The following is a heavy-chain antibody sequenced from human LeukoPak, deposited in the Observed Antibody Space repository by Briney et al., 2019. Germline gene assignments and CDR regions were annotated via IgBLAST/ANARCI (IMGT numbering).Heavy chain of an antibody. V-gene: IGHV4-4*07. D-gene: IGHD6-13*01. J-gene: IGHJ3*02. CDR3: ARDGLAASTIIGVFDI. CDR2: IYSSGST. CDR1: GGSIRSYY. Sequence: SETLSLXCSVSGGSIRSYYWSWIRQPAGKGLEWIGRIYSSGSTNYNPSLKSRVSMSVNMSKNQFSLKVSSVTAADTAVYYCARDGLAASTIIGVFDIWGQGTMVTVSS.